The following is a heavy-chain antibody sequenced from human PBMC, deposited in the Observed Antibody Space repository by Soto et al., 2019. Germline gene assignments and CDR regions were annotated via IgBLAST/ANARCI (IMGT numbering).Heavy chain of an antibody. J-gene: IGHJ4*02. D-gene: IGHD6-19*01. CDR2: ISWNSGSI. CDR3: AKGTLGSAVAGTGDY. CDR1: GVTRVDYD. Sequence: SLRRSSAASGVTRVDYDMHWVRQAPGKGLEWVSGISWNSGSIGYADSVKGRFTISRDNAKNSLYLQMNSLRAEDTALYYCAKGTLGSAVAGTGDYWVQGTLFTVSS. V-gene: IGHV3-9*01.